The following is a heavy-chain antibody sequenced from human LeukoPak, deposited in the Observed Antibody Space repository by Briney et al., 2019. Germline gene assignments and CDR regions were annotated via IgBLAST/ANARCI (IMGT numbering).Heavy chain of an antibody. V-gene: IGHV3-23*01. CDR3: ARASAIAVPYGMDV. CDR2: ISGSGGST. CDR1: GFTFSSYA. D-gene: IGHD6-19*01. Sequence: GGSLRLSCAASGFTFSSYAMSWVRQAPGRGLEWVSAISGSGGSTYYADSVKGRFTISRDNSKNTLYLQMNSLRAEDTAVYYCARASAIAVPYGMDVWGQGTTVTVSS. J-gene: IGHJ6*02.